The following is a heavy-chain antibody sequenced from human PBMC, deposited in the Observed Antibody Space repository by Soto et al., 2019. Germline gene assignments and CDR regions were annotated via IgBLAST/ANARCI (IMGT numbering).Heavy chain of an antibody. Sequence: PSETQCLTCTVAGGSISGGGHYWSWIRQHPGKGLEWIGYIHYSGRTYYTPSLKSRVSISVDTSQNQFSLRLNSVTAADTAVYYCARENFSGYVGFDFWGQGTLVTVSS. D-gene: IGHD5-12*01. V-gene: IGHV4-31*03. CDR3: ARENFSGYVGFDF. J-gene: IGHJ4*02. CDR1: GGSISGGGHY. CDR2: IHYSGRT.